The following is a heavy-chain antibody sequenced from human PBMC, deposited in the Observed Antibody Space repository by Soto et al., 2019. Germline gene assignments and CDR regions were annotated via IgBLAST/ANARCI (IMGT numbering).Heavy chain of an antibody. CDR3: ASSSERGY. V-gene: IGHV1-3*01. J-gene: IGHJ4*02. CDR1: GYTYTNYP. CDR2: INGSNGNT. Sequence: QVQLVQSGAEVKKPGASVKVSCKASGYTYTNYPIHWVRQAPGQGLEWMGWINGSNGNTKYSQKFQSRVTMTRDTSASTAYMELSSLGSEDTAVYYCASSSERGYWGQGTLVTVSS. D-gene: IGHD3-10*01.